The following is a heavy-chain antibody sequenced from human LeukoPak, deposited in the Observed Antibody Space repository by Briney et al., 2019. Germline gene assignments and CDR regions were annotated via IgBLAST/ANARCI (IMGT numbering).Heavy chain of an antibody. D-gene: IGHD3-16*01. CDR3: ARGDYYDGGGRNWFDP. J-gene: IGHJ5*02. CDR1: GGSMSSYY. V-gene: IGHV4-4*07. Sequence: SETLSLTCTVSGGSMSSYYWSFIRQPARQGLEWIGRIHTSGTTYYNPSLKSRVTMSVDTSKNQFSLRLTSVTAADTAVYYCARGDYYDGGGRNWFDPWGQGTLVTVSS. CDR2: IHTSGTT.